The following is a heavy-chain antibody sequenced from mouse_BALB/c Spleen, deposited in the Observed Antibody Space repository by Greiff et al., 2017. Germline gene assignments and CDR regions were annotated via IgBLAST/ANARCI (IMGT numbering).Heavy chain of an antibody. CDR3: ARGIYYDYDGFAY. D-gene: IGHD2-4*01. CDR1: GFDFSRYW. V-gene: IGHV4-1*02. CDR2: INPDSSTI. J-gene: IGHJ3*01. Sequence: EVQLVESGGGLVQPGGSLKLSCAASGFDFSRYWMSWVRQAPGKGLEWIGEINPDSSTINYTPSLKDKFIISRDNAKNTLYLQMSKVRSEDTALYYCARGIYYDYDGFAYWGQGTLVTVSA.